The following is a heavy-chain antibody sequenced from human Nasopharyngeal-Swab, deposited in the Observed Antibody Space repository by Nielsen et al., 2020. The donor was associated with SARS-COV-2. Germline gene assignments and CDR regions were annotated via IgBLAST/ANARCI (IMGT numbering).Heavy chain of an antibody. J-gene: IGHJ4*02. V-gene: IGHV4-30-2*01. CDR2: IYHSGST. Sequence: LRLSCTVSGGSIRSGGYSWNWIRQPPGKGLEWIGYIYHSGSTYYNPSLKSRVTISIDRSKNQFSLNLTSVTAADTAVYYCARGPLWFGESNYFDYWGQGTLVTVPS. CDR1: GGSIRSGGYS. D-gene: IGHD3-10*01. CDR3: ARGPLWFGESNYFDY.